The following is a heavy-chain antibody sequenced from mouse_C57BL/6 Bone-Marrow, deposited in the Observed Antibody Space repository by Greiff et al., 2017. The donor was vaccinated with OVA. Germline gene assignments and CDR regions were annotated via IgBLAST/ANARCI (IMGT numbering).Heavy chain of an antibody. CDR2: IDPETGGT. Sequence: QVQLQQSGAELVRPGASVTLSCKASGYTFTDYEMHWVKQTPVHGLEWIGAIDPETGGTASHQKFKGKAILTADKSSSTAYMELRSLTSEYSAVYYCTRSYSNYGDVDYWGQGTTLTVSS. D-gene: IGHD2-5*01. CDR1: GYTFTDYE. J-gene: IGHJ2*01. V-gene: IGHV1-15*01. CDR3: TRSYSNYGDVDY.